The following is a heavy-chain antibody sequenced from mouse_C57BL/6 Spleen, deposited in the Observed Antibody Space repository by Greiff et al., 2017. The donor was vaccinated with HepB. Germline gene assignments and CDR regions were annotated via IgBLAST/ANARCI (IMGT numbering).Heavy chain of an antibody. CDR1: GYTFTSYW. Sequence: VQLQRPGAELVKPGASVKLSCKASGYTFTSYWMQWVKQRPGQGLEWIGEIDPSDSYTNYNQKFKGKATLTVDTSSSTAYMQLSSLTSEDSAVYYCARDYGSSYRYYAMDYWGQGTSVTVSS. CDR3: ARDYGSSYRYYAMDY. J-gene: IGHJ4*01. V-gene: IGHV1-50*01. D-gene: IGHD1-1*01. CDR2: IDPSDSYT.